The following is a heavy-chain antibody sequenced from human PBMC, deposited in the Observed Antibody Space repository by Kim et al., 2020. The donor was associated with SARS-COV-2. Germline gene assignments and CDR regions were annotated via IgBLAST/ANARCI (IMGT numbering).Heavy chain of an antibody. D-gene: IGHD6-13*01. Sequence: GGSLRLSCAASGFTFSSYGMHWVRQAPGKGLEWVAVISYDGSNKYYADSVKGRFTISRDNSKNTLYLQMNSLRAEDTAVYYCAKDQYRTGIAAAGEGGYYYYCYMDVWGKGTTVTVSS. J-gene: IGHJ6*03. CDR1: GFTFSSYG. CDR3: AKDQYRTGIAAAGEGGYYYYCYMDV. CDR2: ISYDGSNK. V-gene: IGHV3-30*18.